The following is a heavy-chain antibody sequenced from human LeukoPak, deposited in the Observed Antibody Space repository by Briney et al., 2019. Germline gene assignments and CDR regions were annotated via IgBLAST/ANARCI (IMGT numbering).Heavy chain of an antibody. D-gene: IGHD2-8*02. CDR1: GLYFSSAW. V-gene: IGHV3-74*01. J-gene: IGHJ5*02. CDR3: VRDARYCPDS. CDR2: IISDGSSA. Sequence: GGSLRLSCTASGLYFSSAWMNWVRQAPGKGLVWVSRIISDGSSASYADSVKGRFTISRNNAKNTLYLQMNSLRVEDTAVYYCVRDARYCPDSWSQGTLVTVSS.